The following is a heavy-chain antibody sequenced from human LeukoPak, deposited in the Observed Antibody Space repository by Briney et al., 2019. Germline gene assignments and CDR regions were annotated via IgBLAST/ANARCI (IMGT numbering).Heavy chain of an antibody. CDR2: ISYDGSNK. CDR3: ARDLGDYGRMDV. J-gene: IGHJ6*02. Sequence: GGSLRLSCAASGFTFSIYAMHWVRQAPGKGLEWVAVISYDGSNKYYADSVKGRFTISRDNSKNTLYLQMNSLRAEDTAVYYCARDLGDYGRMDVWGQGTTVTVSS. V-gene: IGHV3-30-3*01. D-gene: IGHD4-17*01. CDR1: GFTFSIYA.